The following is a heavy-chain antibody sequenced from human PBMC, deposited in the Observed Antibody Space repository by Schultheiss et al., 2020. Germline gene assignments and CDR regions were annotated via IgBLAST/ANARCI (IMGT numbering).Heavy chain of an antibody. CDR2: IYYSGST. V-gene: IGHV4-61*01. CDR3: ARLVATRDTFHYYDMDV. J-gene: IGHJ6*02. CDR1: GGSVSSGSYY. Sequence: SETLSLTCTVSGGSVSSGSYYWSWIRQPPGKGLEWIGYIYYSGSTNYNPSLKSRVTISVDTSKNQFSLKLSSVTAADTAVYYCARLVATRDTFHYYDMDVWGQGTTVTVSS.